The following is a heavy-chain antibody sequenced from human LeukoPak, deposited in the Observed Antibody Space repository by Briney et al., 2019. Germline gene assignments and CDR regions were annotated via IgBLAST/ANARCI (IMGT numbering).Heavy chain of an antibody. J-gene: IGHJ4*02. CDR1: GFTFSSYA. Sequence: GGSLRLSCAASGFTFSSYAMTWVRQAPGKGLEWVSYISSSSNTIYYADSVKGRFTISRDNAKNSLSLQMNSLRDEDTAVYYCARAQALDYWGQGTLVTVSS. CDR2: ISSSSNTI. CDR3: ARAQALDY. V-gene: IGHV3-48*02.